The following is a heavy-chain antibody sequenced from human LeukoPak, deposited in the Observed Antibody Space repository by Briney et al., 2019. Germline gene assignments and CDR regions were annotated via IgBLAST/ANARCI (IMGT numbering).Heavy chain of an antibody. J-gene: IGHJ4*02. Sequence: GGSLRLSCLTSGFTLSTNAMSWVRQAPGKGLEWISGISGSGASTYYADSVKGRFTISRDNSKNTLYLQMNSLRAEDTAVYYCARGLYDSSGYYYFPHYWGQGTLVTVSS. D-gene: IGHD3-22*01. CDR3: ARGLYDSSGYYYFPHY. V-gene: IGHV3-23*01. CDR1: GFTLSTNA. CDR2: ISGSGAST.